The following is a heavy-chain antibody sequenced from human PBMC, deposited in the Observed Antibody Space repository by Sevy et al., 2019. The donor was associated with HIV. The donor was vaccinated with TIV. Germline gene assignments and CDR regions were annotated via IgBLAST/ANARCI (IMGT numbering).Heavy chain of an antibody. Sequence: GGSLRLSCAASGFTFSSYAMSWVRQAPGKGLEWVSAISGSGGSTYYAGSVKGRFTISRDNSKNTLYLQMNSLRAEDTAVYYCGRCSGGSCYSSWFDPWGQGTLVTVSS. V-gene: IGHV3-23*01. J-gene: IGHJ5*02. CDR1: GFTFSSYA. CDR2: ISGSGGST. CDR3: GRCSGGSCYSSWFDP. D-gene: IGHD2-15*01.